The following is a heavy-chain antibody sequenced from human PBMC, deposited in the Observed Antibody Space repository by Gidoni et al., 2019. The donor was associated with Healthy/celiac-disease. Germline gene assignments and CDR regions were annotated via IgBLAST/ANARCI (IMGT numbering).Heavy chain of an antibody. Sequence: VQLVGTGGGWVNHGGAGGRYVAAAGLTFSSYWMCWVRQAPGKGVGCVANIKQDGSEKYYVDSVKARFTISRYNAKNSLYLQMNSLRAEDTAVYYCARSDYGDYNDYWGQGTLVTVSS. V-gene: IGHV3-7*01. CDR3: ARSDYGDYNDY. J-gene: IGHJ4*02. CDR2: IKQDGSEK. CDR1: GLTFSSYW. D-gene: IGHD4-17*01.